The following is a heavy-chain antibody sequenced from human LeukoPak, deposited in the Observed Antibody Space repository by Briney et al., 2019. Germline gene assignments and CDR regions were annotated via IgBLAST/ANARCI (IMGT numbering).Heavy chain of an antibody. CDR1: GFTFSSYW. J-gene: IGHJ4*02. V-gene: IGHV3-7*01. Sequence: GGSLRLSCAASGFTFSSYWMSWVRQAPGKGLEWVANIKQDGSEKYYVDSVKGRFTISRDNAKNSLYLQMNSLRAEDTAVYYCARPYYDFWSGYYPFDYWGQGTLSPSPQ. CDR3: ARPYYDFWSGYYPFDY. CDR2: IKQDGSEK. D-gene: IGHD3-3*01.